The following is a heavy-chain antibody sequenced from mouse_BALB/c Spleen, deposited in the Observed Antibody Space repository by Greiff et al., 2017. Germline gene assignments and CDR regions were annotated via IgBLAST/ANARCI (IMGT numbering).Heavy chain of an antibody. CDR2: ISPGTGDI. D-gene: IGHD2-4*01. CDR3: ERSMGITTDAMDY. V-gene: IGHV1S53*02. J-gene: IGHJ4*01. Sequence: QVQLQQSDAELVKPGASVKISCKASGYTFTDHAIHWVKQKPEQGLEWIGYISPGTGDIKYNEKFKGKATLTADKSSSTAYMQLNSLTSEDSAVYFCERSMGITTDAMDYWGQGTSVTVSS. CDR1: GYTFTDHA.